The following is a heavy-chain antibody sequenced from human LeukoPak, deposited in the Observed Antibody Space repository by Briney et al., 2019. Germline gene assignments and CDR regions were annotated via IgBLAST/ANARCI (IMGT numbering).Heavy chain of an antibody. CDR2: VHPNSGNT. Sequence: GASVKVSCKTSGYPFTTYEINWVRQAPGQGLEWMGWVHPNSGNTAYAQKSQSRVTMTRDTSITTAYMELCGLRSDDPAVYFCARGPGNDPWGQGTLVTVSS. CDR1: GYPFTTYE. D-gene: IGHD3-10*01. J-gene: IGHJ5*02. V-gene: IGHV1-8*01. CDR3: ARGPGNDP.